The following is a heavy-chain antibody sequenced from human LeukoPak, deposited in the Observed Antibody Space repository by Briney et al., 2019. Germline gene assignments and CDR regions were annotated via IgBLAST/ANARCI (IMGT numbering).Heavy chain of an antibody. Sequence: TSETLSLTRTVSGGSISSSRYYWGWIRQPPGKGLEWIGIIYYSGSTYYNPSLKSRVTISVDTSKNQFSLKLSSVTAADTALYYCASPLYSSGWYGWFDPWGQGTLVTVSS. CDR3: ASPLYSSGWYGWFDP. J-gene: IGHJ5*02. V-gene: IGHV4-39*07. CDR2: IYYSGST. D-gene: IGHD6-19*01. CDR1: GGSISSSRYY.